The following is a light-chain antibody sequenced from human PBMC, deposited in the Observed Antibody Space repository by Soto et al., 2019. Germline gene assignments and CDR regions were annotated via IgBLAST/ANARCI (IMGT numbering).Light chain of an antibody. CDR3: QQYDTYSRT. V-gene: IGKV1-5*01. Sequence: DLQMTQSPSTLSASVGDTVTITCRASQSISNRLAWYQQKPGRAPKLLMHGDSTLESGVPSRFGDDGSGTDFTLTISDLQPDDFATYYCQQYDTYSRTFGQGTKVDIK. CDR2: GDS. J-gene: IGKJ1*01. CDR1: QSISNR.